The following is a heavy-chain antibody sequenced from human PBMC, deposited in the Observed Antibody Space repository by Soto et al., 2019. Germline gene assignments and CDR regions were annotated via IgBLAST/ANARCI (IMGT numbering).Heavy chain of an antibody. D-gene: IGHD2-15*01. CDR3: ARDRVQMVDGLDV. V-gene: IGHV3-33*01. CDR1: GFTFSNNG. CDR2: IWYDGINK. Sequence: QVQLVESGGGVVQPGRSLRLSCAASGFTFSNNGMHWVRQAPGKGLEWVAVIWYDGINKYYADSVKGRFIISRDNSKNTVYLQMNRLSAEDTAVYYCARDRVQMVDGLDVWGQGTTVTVSS. J-gene: IGHJ6*02.